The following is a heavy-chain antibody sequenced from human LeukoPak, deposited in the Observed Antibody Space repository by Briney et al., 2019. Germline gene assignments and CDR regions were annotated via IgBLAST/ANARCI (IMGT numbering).Heavy chain of an antibody. CDR3: ARGARLVQDY. Sequence: ASVKVSXKASGYTFTGYYMHWVRQAPGQGLEWVGRINPNGGGTKYAQKFQGRVTMTRDTSISTAYMELSRLRSDDTAVYYCARGARLVQDYWGQGTLVTVSS. CDR1: GYTFTGYY. V-gene: IGHV1-2*06. D-gene: IGHD6-19*01. J-gene: IGHJ4*02. CDR2: INPNGGGT.